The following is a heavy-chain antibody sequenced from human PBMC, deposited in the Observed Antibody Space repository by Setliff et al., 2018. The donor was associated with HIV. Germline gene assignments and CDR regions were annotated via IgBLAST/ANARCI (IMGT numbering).Heavy chain of an antibody. V-gene: IGHV3-30*02. CDR2: IRYDGSNS. J-gene: IGHJ4*02. CDR3: ARDMWNRRMFYFDS. Sequence: GSLRLSCTASRFSFKTYGMHWVRQAPGKGLEWVAFIRYDGSNSDYADPVKGRFTISRDNSKNRLYLQMNGLRVEDTAVYYCARDMWNRRMFYFDSWGQGTLVTVSS. CDR1: RFSFKTYG. D-gene: IGHD1-1*01.